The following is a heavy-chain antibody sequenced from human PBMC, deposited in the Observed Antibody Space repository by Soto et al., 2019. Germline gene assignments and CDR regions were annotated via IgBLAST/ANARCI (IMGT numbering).Heavy chain of an antibody. Sequence: QVQLVQSGAEVKKPGSSVKVSCKASGGTFSSYAISWVRQAPGQGLEWMGGIIPIFGTANYAQKFQGRVTMTADESTSTAYMELSSLISEDTALYYCARGYDSSGYYNDAFDIWGQGTMVTVSA. V-gene: IGHV1-69*01. D-gene: IGHD3-22*01. CDR3: ARGYDSSGYYNDAFDI. CDR2: IIPIFGTA. CDR1: GGTFSSYA. J-gene: IGHJ3*02.